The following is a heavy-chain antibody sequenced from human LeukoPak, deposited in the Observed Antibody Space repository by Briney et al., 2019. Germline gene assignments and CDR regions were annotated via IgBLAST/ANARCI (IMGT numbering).Heavy chain of an antibody. J-gene: IGHJ3*02. D-gene: IGHD4-17*01. CDR3: ANNYGDYAPRENDAFDI. CDR2: IRYDGSNK. V-gene: IGHV3-30*02. CDR1: GFTFSSYG. Sequence: GGSLRLSCAASGFTFSSYGMHWVRQAPGKGLEWVAFIRYDGSNKYCADSVKGRFTISRDNSKNTLYLQMNSLRAEDTAVYYCANNYGDYAPRENDAFDIWGQGTMVTVSP.